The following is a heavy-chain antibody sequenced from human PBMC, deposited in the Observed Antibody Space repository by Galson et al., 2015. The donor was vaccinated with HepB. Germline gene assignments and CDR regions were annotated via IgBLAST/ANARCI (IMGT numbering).Heavy chain of an antibody. CDR1: GFTFSSYA. Sequence: SLRLSCAASGFTFSSYAMHWVRQAPGKGLEWVAVISFDGSSRFYAESVKGRFSVSRDNFMNTLYLQMTSLRGEDTAVYYCARDRSERSGSYPTDAFDIWGQGTMVTVSS. V-gene: IGHV3-30-3*01. J-gene: IGHJ3*02. CDR3: ARDRSERSGSYPTDAFDI. CDR2: ISFDGSSR. D-gene: IGHD1-26*01.